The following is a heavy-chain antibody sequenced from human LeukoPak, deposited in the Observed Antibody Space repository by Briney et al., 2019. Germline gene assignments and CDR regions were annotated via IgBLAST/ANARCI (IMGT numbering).Heavy chain of an antibody. CDR3: ARVVGYCSSTSCPIDY. CDR2: ISAYNGNT. D-gene: IGHD2-2*03. V-gene: IGHV1-18*01. Sequence: GASVKVSCKASGYTFTSYGISWVRQAPGQGLEWMGWISAYNGNTNYAQKLQGRVTMTTDTSTSTAYMELRSLRSDDTAVYYRARVVGYCSSTSCPIDYWGQGTLVTVSS. J-gene: IGHJ4*02. CDR1: GYTFTSYG.